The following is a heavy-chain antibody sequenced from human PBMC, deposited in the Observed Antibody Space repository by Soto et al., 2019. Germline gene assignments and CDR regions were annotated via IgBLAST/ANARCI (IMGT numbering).Heavy chain of an antibody. Sequence: GASVKVSCKASGYTFTAYSIHWVRQAPGQGLEWVGWFNPNSGDTIYAQKFQGRVTLTRDTSIGTAYMELYSLTSDDTAVYYCAREASAVISLDYWGQGPMVTVSS. CDR2: FNPNSGDT. CDR3: AREASAVISLDY. D-gene: IGHD6-19*01. J-gene: IGHJ4*02. CDR1: GYTFTAYS. V-gene: IGHV1-2*02.